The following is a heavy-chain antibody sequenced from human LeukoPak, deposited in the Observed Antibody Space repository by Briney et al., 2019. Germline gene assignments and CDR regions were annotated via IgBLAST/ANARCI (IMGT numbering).Heavy chain of an antibody. V-gene: IGHV3-23*01. CDR1: GFTFSSYA. CDR2: ICGGGGRS. Sequence: GGSLRLSCAASGFTFSSYAMSWVRQAPGKGLEWVSAICGGGGRSYDAYAVGGRFTISRDNSKNTLYLQMNSLRAEDTAVYYCAKEAKPPGNYYDSSGYYYDYWGQGTLVTVSS. J-gene: IGHJ4*02. CDR3: AKEAKPPGNYYDSSGYYYDY. D-gene: IGHD3-22*01.